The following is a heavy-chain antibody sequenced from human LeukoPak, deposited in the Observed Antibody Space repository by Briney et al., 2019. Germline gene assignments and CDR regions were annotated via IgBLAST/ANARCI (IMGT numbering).Heavy chain of an antibody. CDR3: ARGRSGWYEDF. V-gene: IGHV3-21*06. J-gene: IGHJ4*02. CDR1: GFTFSSYS. CDR2: ISSTNHYT. D-gene: IGHD6-19*01. Sequence: AGGSLRLSCAASGFTFSSYSMNWVRQAPGKGLEWVSYISSTNHYTSYADSVRGRFTISRDNAKNLLSLQMDSLRAEDTAVYYCARGRSGWYEDFWGQGTLVTVSS.